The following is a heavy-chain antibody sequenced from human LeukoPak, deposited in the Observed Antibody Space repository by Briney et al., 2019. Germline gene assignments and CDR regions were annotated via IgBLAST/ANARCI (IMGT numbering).Heavy chain of an antibody. CDR2: INPYNGNR. CDR3: ARFQASEFRGFDH. J-gene: IGHJ4*02. Sequence: ASVKVSCKTSGYRFITFGINWVRQAPGQGLEWMGWINPYNGNRYYAKKFQDRFNMTTDTSTSTVYLELQTLTSDDTAIHYCARFQASEFRGFDHWGQGTLITVSS. D-gene: IGHD3-10*01. CDR1: GYRFITFG. V-gene: IGHV1-18*01.